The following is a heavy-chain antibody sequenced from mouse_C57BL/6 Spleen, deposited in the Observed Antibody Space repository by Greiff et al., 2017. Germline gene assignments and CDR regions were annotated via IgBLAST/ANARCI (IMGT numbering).Heavy chain of an antibody. V-gene: IGHV1-52*01. J-gene: IGHJ3*01. CDR3: ARSDGYFPWFAY. CDR1: GYTFTSYW. Sequence: QVQLQQPGAELVRPGSSVKLSCKASGYTFTSYWMHWVKQRPIQGLEWIGNIDPSDSETHYNQKFKDKATLTVDKSSSTAYMQLSSLTSEDSAVYYCARSDGYFPWFAYWGQGTLVTVSA. CDR2: IDPSDSET. D-gene: IGHD2-3*01.